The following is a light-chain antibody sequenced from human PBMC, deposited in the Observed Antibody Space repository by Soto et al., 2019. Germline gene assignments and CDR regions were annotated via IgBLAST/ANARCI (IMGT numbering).Light chain of an antibody. CDR1: LPISNY. CDR3: QRSRSAPVT. CDR2: AAS. J-gene: IGKJ4*01. Sequence: DIQMTQSPSSLSASVGDRVTITFLASLPISNYLAWYQQKPGKIPNLLIYAASTLQAGVPSRFSGSGSGTDFTSAICSVQAEDVAPSYYQRSRSAPVTVGGGTQVDIK. V-gene: IGKV1-27*01.